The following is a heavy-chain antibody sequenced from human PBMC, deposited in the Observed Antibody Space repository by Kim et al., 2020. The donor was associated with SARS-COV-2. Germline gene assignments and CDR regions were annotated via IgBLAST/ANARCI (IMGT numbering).Heavy chain of an antibody. Sequence: GGSLRLSCAASDFTVSTSYMSWVRQAPGKGLEWVSVIYSGGSTYHADSMKGRFIISRDNSKNTLYLQMNSLRVEDTAVYFCARVWGSNNLDYWGQGTLVTVSS. D-gene: IGHD3-16*01. CDR3: ARVWGSNNLDY. J-gene: IGHJ4*02. V-gene: IGHV3-53*01. CDR1: DFTVSTSY. CDR2: IYSGGST.